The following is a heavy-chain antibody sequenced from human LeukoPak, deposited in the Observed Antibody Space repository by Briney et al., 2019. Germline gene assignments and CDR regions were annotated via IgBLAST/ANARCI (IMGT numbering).Heavy chain of an antibody. CDR3: AKDAKYVFFDY. J-gene: IGHJ4*02. V-gene: IGHV3-23*01. D-gene: IGHD4/OR15-4a*01. Sequence: GGSLILSCAASGFTFSSYVMSWVRQAPGKGLEWVSAIGGSGGSTYYADSVKGRFTVSRDNSKNTLYLQMNSLRAEDTAVYYCAKDAKYVFFDYWGQGTLVTVSS. CDR2: IGGSGGST. CDR1: GFTFSSYV.